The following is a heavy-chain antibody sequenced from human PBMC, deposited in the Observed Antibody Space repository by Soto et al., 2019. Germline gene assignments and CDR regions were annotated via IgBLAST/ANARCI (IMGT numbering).Heavy chain of an antibody. J-gene: IGHJ4*02. D-gene: IGHD1-1*01. CDR2: IYSGGST. CDR3: AREGNWNDFDY. V-gene: IGHV3-66*01. CDR1: GFTVSSNY. Sequence: EVQLVESGGGLVQPGGSLRLSCAASGFTVSSNYVSWVRQAPGKGLEWVSVIYSGGSTYYADSVKGRFTISRDNSKNTLYLQMNSLRAEDTAVYYCAREGNWNDFDYWGQGTLVTVSS.